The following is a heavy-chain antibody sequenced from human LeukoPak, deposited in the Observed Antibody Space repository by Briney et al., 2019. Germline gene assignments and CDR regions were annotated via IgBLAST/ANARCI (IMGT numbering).Heavy chain of an antibody. CDR3: ARQEYYYDSSGYYYYYYYGMDV. D-gene: IGHD3-22*01. CDR1: GYTFTSYG. J-gene: IGHJ6*02. CDR2: ISAYNGNT. Sequence: ASVKVPCKASGYTFTSYGISWVPQAPGQGLEWMGWISAYNGNTNYAQKLQGRVTMTTDTSTSTAYMELRSLRSDDTAVYYCARQEYYYDSSGYYYYYYYGMDVWGQGTTVTVSS. V-gene: IGHV1-18*01.